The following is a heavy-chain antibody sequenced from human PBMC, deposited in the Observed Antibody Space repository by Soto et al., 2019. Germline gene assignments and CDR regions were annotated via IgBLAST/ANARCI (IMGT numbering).Heavy chain of an antibody. J-gene: IGHJ4*01. V-gene: IGHV5-51*01. CDR3: ARHLVGSTRGNFDY. CDR1: GYSFTSYW. D-gene: IGHD2-2*01. CDR2: IHPYDSDT. Sequence: PGESLKISCKTSGYSFTSYWIGWVRPMPGKGMEWMGNIHPYDSDTRYSPSFQGQVTISADTSITTAYLQWSGLRASDTAMYFCARHLVGSTRGNFDYWGQGTLVTVS.